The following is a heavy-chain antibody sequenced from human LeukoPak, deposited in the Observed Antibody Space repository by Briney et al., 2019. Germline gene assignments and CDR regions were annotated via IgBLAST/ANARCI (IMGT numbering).Heavy chain of an antibody. V-gene: IGHV3-23*01. J-gene: IGHJ4*02. CDR2: ISGSGGST. CDR3: PKKGVAGMFHFDY. D-gene: IGHD6-19*01. Sequence: GGSLRLSCAASGFTFSSYAMSWVRQAPGKGLEWVSAISGSGGSTYYADSVKGRFTISRDNSKNTLYLQMNSLRAEDTAVYYCPKKGVAGMFHFDYWGQGTLVTVSS. CDR1: GFTFSSYA.